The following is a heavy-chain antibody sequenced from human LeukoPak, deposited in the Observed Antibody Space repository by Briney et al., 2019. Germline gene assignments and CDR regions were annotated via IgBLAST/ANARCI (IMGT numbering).Heavy chain of an antibody. Sequence: SETLSLTCAVSDYSISSGYYWGWIRQPPGTGLEWIGSMYYSGSTSYSPSLKSRVTISVDTSKNQFSLKLTSVTAADTALYYCVRDRPAGSFDYWGQGTLVTVSS. D-gene: IGHD2-15*01. V-gene: IGHV4-38-2*02. CDR2: MYYSGST. CDR1: DYSISSGYY. CDR3: VRDRPAGSFDY. J-gene: IGHJ4*02.